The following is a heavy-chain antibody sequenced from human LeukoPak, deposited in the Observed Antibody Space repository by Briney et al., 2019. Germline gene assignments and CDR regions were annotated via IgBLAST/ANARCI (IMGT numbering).Heavy chain of an antibody. CDR2: ISRSGDYI. Sequence: TGGSLRLSCAASGFTFSDYSMNWIRQAPGKGLEWVSHISRSGDYINYADSVKGRFTISRDNARNSLFLQMNSLRAEDTAVYYCARRGGSSRGSQGDDYWGQGTQVTVSS. D-gene: IGHD6-13*01. V-gene: IGHV3-11*03. CDR1: GFTFSDYS. CDR3: ARRGGSSRGSQGDDY. J-gene: IGHJ4*02.